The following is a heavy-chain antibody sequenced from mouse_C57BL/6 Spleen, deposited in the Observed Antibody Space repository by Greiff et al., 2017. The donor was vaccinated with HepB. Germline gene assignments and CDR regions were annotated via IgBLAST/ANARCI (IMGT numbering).Heavy chain of an antibody. CDR3: SRIKEIVATYFDY. V-gene: IGHV1S81*02. Sequence: VQLQQSGAELVKAGASVKMSCKASGYTFTSYWMHWVKQRLGQGLEWFAETNPTNGRTYYNEQFKSKATLTVDKSSSTAYMLLSGPTCEDSAVYYWSRIKEIVATYFDYWGQGPPLTVSS. J-gene: IGHJ2*01. D-gene: IGHD1-1*01. CDR2: TNPTNGRT. CDR1: GYTFTSYW.